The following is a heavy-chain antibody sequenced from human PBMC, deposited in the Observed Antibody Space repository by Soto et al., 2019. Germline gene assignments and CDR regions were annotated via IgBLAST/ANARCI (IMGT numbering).Heavy chain of an antibody. CDR2: IKPGTSDI. Sequence: GESLKISCKGVGYKFGSAWIGWVRQMPGKGLEWMGIIKPGTSDIRYSPSCRGHVTISADEAVSTAYLQWRSLKASDTAMYYCARESEDLTSNFDYWGQGTLVTVSS. V-gene: IGHV5-51*01. J-gene: IGHJ4*02. CDR3: ARESEDLTSNFDY. CDR1: GYKFGSAW.